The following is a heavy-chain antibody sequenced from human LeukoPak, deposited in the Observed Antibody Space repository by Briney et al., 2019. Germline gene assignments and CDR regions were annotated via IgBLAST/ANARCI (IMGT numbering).Heavy chain of an antibody. CDR1: GGSISSSSYY. Sequence: SETLSLTCTVSGGSISSSSYYWGWIRQPPGKGLEWIGSIYYSGCTYYNPSLKSQVTISVDTSKNQFSLKLSSVTAADTAVYYCARSSGYSSSGGLNWFDTWGQGTLVTVSS. D-gene: IGHD6-13*01. CDR2: IYYSGCT. CDR3: ARSSGYSSSGGLNWFDT. J-gene: IGHJ5*02. V-gene: IGHV4-39*01.